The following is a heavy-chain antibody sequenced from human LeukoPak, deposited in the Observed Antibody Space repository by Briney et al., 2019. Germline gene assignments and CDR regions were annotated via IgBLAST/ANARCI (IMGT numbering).Heavy chain of an antibody. CDR1: GYTFSSHW. D-gene: IGHD3-22*01. Sequence: GESLKISCQGFGYTFSSHWIGWVRQTPEKGPEWMGVYSPDASDTTYSPSFQGRVTISVDKSINTAFLQWDSLRPTDTAVYFCARLGFDRSGLSGLHFDFWGQGSLIIVSS. CDR3: ARLGFDRSGLSGLHFDF. V-gene: IGHV5-51*01. J-gene: IGHJ4*02. CDR2: YSPDASDT.